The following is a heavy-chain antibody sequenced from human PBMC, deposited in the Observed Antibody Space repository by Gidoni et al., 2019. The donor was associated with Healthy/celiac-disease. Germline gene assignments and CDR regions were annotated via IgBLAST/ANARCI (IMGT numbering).Heavy chain of an antibody. V-gene: IGHV4-34*01. J-gene: IGHJ5*02. CDR3: ARGRVLLWFGEFRENWFDP. D-gene: IGHD3-10*01. CDR2: INHSGST. CDR1: GGSFSGYY. Sequence: QVQLQQWGAGLLKPSETLSLTCAVYGGSFSGYYWSWIRQPPGKGLEWIGEINHSGSTNYNPSLKSRVTISVDTSKNQFSLKLSSVTAADTAVYYCARGRVLLWFGEFRENWFDPWGQGTLVTVSS.